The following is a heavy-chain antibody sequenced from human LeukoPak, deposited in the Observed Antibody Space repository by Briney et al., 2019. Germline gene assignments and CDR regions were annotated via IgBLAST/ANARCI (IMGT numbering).Heavy chain of an antibody. CDR3: ARDLAGHFGGFYFDY. J-gene: IGHJ4*02. V-gene: IGHV4-39*02. Sequence: SETLSLTCTVSAGSISSSSYYWGWIRQPPGKGLEWIGSIYYSGSTYYNPSLKSRVTISVDTSKNQFSLKLSSVTAADTAVYYCARDLAGHFGGFYFDYWGQGTLVTVSS. CDR2: IYYSGST. CDR1: AGSISSSSYY. D-gene: IGHD2-21*01.